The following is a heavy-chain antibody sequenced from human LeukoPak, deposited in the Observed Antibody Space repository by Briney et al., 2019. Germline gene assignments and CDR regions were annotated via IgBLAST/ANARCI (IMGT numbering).Heavy chain of an antibody. V-gene: IGHV4-4*07. CDR2: IYTSGST. CDR1: GGSISSYY. J-gene: IGHJ4*02. Sequence: SETLSLTCTVSGGSISSYYWSWIRQPAGKGLEWIGRIYTSGSTNYNPSLKSRVTMSVDTSKNQFSLKLSSVTAADTAVYYCARPSRSGSYYSAPFDYWGQGTLVTVSS. D-gene: IGHD3-10*01. CDR3: ARPSRSGSYYSAPFDY.